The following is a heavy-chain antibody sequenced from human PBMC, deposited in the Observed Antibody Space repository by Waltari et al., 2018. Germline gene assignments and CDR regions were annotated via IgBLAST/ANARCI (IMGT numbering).Heavy chain of an antibody. CDR2: IWYDGSSI. CDR3: ARDSLNIRARLFFDF. J-gene: IGHJ4*02. Sequence: IQLEESGGGVVQPGTSLRLSCAASGFDFDVYGMHWVRPAPGKGVGWVAGIWYDGSSIYYADSVRGRVTISRDNSKNTLFLQMDSVRVEDTAVYYCARDSLNIRARLFFDFWGQGAQVTVS. CDR1: GFDFDVYG. V-gene: IGHV3-33*01. D-gene: IGHD6-6*01.